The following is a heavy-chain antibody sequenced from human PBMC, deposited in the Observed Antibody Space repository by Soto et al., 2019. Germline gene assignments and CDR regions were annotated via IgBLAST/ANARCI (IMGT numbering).Heavy chain of an antibody. J-gene: IGHJ4*02. V-gene: IGHV4-61*08. CDR3: ARTARVPDF. CDR1: GGPISSGGYS. D-gene: IGHD2-2*01. Sequence: PSETLSLTCAVSGGPISSGGYSWSWFRQPPGQGLESLGYIYHTGVTNSNPSLRGRLSISIDTAKNQFSLKLSSVTSADTAIYYCARTARVPDFWGPGILVTVSS. CDR2: IYHTGVT.